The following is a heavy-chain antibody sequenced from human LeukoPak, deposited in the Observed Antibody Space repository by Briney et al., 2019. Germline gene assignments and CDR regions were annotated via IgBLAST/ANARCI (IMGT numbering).Heavy chain of an antibody. CDR2: INPNSGGT. CDR1: RYTFTGYY. CDR3: AREIYYYDSSGYITT. D-gene: IGHD3-22*01. V-gene: IGHV1-2*06. J-gene: IGHJ5*02. Sequence: GASVKVSCKASRYTFTGYYMHWVRQAPGQGLEWMGRINPNSGGTNYAQKFQGRVTMTRDTSISTAYMELSRLRSDDTAVYYCAREIYYYDSSGYITTWGQGTLVTVSS.